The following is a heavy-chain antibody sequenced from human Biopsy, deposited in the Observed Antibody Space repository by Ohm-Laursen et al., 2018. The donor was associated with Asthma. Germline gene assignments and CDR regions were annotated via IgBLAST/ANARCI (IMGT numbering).Heavy chain of an antibody. CDR2: IIPIFGTA. CDR1: GDSFSNYA. CDR3: ARGYSGSDRIVYYYSGLEV. V-gene: IGHV1-69*01. J-gene: IGHJ6*02. D-gene: IGHD5-12*01. Sequence: SSVKVSCKASGDSFSNYAISWVRQAPGQGLEWMGGIIPIFGTANYAQKFQGRVTITADESTSTAYMELGSLSSEDTAVYYCARGYSGSDRIVYYYSGLEVWGQGTTVTVSS.